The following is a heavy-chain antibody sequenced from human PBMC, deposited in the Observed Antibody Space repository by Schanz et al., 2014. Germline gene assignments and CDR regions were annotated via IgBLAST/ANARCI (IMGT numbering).Heavy chain of an antibody. CDR2: IYTSGST. D-gene: IGHD6-25*01. V-gene: IGHV4-61*02. CDR3: AREPLSGYNWFDP. Sequence: QVQLQESGPGLVKPSQTLSLTCTVSGGSISSGVHYWSWVRQPAGRGLEWIGRIYTSGSTNYNPSLKSRVPISLDTSKNQFSLKLSSVTAADTAVYYCAREPLSGYNWFDPWGQGSLVTVSS. J-gene: IGHJ5*02. CDR1: GGSISSGVHY.